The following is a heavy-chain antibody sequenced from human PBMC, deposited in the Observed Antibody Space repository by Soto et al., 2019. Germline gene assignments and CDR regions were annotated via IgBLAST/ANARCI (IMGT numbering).Heavy chain of an antibody. CDR1: GYTLTELS. CDR2: FDPEDGEK. Sequence: ASVKVSCKVSGYTLTELSMHWVRQAPGKGLEWMGGFDPEDGEKIYAQKFQGRVTMTEDTSTDTAYMELSSLRSEVTAVYYCATTSAYLAPIDYWGQGTLVTVSS. V-gene: IGHV1-24*01. CDR3: ATTSAYLAPIDY. J-gene: IGHJ4*02. D-gene: IGHD1-26*01.